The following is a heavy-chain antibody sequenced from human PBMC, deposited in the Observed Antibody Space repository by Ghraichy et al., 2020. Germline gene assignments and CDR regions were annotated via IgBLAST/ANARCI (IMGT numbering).Heavy chain of an antibody. D-gene: IGHD7-27*01. V-gene: IGHV4-39*01. CDR1: GASLSTRGYY. J-gene: IGHJ3*01. Sequence: SETLSLTCTVSGASLSTRGYYWGWVRQPPGIGLQYIASVSNSGTSYENPALKSRVRVSVDTSKNQFSLSLTSVTATDSATYYCVRHVFSLGITYAFEVWGRGTTVTVSS. CDR2: VSNSGTS. CDR3: VRHVFSLGITYAFEV.